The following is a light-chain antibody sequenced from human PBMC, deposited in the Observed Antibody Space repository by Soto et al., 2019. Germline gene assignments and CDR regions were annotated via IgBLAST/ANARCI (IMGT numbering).Light chain of an antibody. CDR2: GAS. CDR1: QSVSSN. J-gene: IGKJ4*01. V-gene: IGKV3-15*01. Sequence: EIVMTQSPATLSVSPGERATLSCRASQSVSSNLAWYQQKRGQAPRLLIYGASTRATGIPARFSGSGSGTEFTLTISSLQSEDFAVYYCQQYNNWRLTFGGGTKVEIK. CDR3: QQYNNWRLT.